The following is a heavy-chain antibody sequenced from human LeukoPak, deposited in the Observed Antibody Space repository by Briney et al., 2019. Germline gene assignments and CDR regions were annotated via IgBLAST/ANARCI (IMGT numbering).Heavy chain of an antibody. CDR1: GFTFSRYT. D-gene: IGHD2-15*01. CDR3: ARDIVVVVAAPFDI. J-gene: IGHJ3*02. V-gene: IGHV3-21*01. CDR2: ISSSSSYI. Sequence: GGSLRLSCAPSGFTFSRYTMNWVRQAPGKGLEWVSSISSSSSYIYYADSVKGRFTISRDNAKNSLYLQMNSLRAEDTAVYYCARDIVVVVAAPFDIWGQGTMVTVSS.